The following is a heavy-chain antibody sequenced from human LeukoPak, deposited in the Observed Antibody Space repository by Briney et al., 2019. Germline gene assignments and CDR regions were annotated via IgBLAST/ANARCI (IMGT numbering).Heavy chain of an antibody. CDR2: IKEDGSEK. Sequence: PGGSLRLSCAASGFTFSDYLMSWVRQAPGKGLEWVANIKEDGSEKNYADSVKGRFTISRDNSKNTLYLQMNSLRAEDTAVYYCAREEKDSYAANWGYYYYYYMDVWGKGTTVTVSS. CDR1: GFTFSDYL. CDR3: AREEKDSYAANWGYYYYYYMDV. D-gene: IGHD5-18*01. V-gene: IGHV3-7*01. J-gene: IGHJ6*03.